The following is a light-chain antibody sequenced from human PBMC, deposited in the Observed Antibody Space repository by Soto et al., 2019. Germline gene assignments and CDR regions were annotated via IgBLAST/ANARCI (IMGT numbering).Light chain of an antibody. CDR3: TSDTSSTTLPVL. Sequence: QSALTQPASVSGSPGQSITISCTGTSSDVGGYNYVSWYQHHPGKAPRLIISEVSNRPSGVSNRFSGSKSGNTASLTISGLQAEDEADYYCTSDTSSTTLPVLFGGGTKVTVL. V-gene: IGLV2-14*01. CDR2: EVS. J-gene: IGLJ2*01. CDR1: SSDVGGYNY.